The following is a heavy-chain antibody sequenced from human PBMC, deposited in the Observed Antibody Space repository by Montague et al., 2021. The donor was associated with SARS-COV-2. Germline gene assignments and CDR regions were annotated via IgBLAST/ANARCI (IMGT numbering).Heavy chain of an antibody. Sequence: SLRLSCAASGFTFSSYSMNLVRQAPGKGLEWVSSMSNSNSYIYYADSVKGRFTISRDNAKNSLYLQMNSLRAEDTAVYYCARAAWGYYDSSGYLDYWGQGTLVTVSS. J-gene: IGHJ4*02. CDR2: MSNSNSYI. CDR3: ARAAWGYYDSSGYLDY. CDR1: GFTFSSYS. D-gene: IGHD3-22*01. V-gene: IGHV3-21*01.